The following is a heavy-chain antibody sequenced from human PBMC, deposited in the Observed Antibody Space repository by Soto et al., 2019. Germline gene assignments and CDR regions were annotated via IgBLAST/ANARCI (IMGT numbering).Heavy chain of an antibody. D-gene: IGHD3-10*01. CDR2: IYYSGST. J-gene: IGHJ3*02. V-gene: IGHV4-59*08. CDR1: GGSISSYY. CDR3: ARSFGAAGNDAFDI. Sequence: SETLSLTCTVSGGSISSYYWSWIRQPPGKGLEWIGYIYYSGSTNYNPSLKSRVTISVDTSKNQFSLKPSSVTAADTAVYYCARSFGAAGNDAFDIWGQGTMVTVSS.